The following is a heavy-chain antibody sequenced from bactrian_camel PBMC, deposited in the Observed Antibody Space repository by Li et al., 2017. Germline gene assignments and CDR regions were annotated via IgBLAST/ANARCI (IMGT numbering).Heavy chain of an antibody. CDR3: VTCGRY. J-gene: IGHJ4*01. Sequence: HVQLVESGGGSVHIGVTLRLSCTASGFALNGAEMYWYRQAPGNRCELVTTVSSDGTTYYADSVRGRFTVSQDKAKNTTYLQMNSLKVEDTAMYYCVTCGRYWGQGTQVTVS. CDR2: VSSDGTT. V-gene: IGHV3S55*01. CDR1: GFALNGAE.